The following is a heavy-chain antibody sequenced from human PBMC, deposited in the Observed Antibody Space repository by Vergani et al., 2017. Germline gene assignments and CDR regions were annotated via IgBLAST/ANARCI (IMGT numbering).Heavy chain of an antibody. CDR1: FDSIRNLY. CDR2: IHYSENT. J-gene: IGHJ5*02. D-gene: IGHD6-19*01. Sequence: QVQLQESGPGLVKSSETLALTCSASFDSIRNLYCNWIRQPPGKGLEWIGSIHYSENTSYNPSLKTRVTISVDTSKSQFSLTLTSVTAADTAVYYCASGTHSGQRADRWGQGILVTVTS. V-gene: IGHV4-59*11. CDR3: ASGTHSGQRADR.